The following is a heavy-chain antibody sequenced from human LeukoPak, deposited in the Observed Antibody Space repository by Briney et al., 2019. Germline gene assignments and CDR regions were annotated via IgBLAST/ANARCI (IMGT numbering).Heavy chain of an antibody. D-gene: IGHD4-17*01. CDR2: INPNSGGT. J-gene: IGHJ5*02. V-gene: IGHV1-2*02. CDR3: AREQMTTVTTNWFDP. Sequence: ASVKVSCTASGYTFTGYYMHWVRQAPGQGLEWMGWINPNSGGTNYAQKFQGRVTMTRDTSISTAYMELSRLRSDDTAVYYCAREQMTTVTTNWFDPWGQGTLVTVSS. CDR1: GYTFTGYY.